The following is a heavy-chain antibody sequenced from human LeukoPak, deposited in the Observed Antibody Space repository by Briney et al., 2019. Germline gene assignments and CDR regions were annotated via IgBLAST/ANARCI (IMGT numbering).Heavy chain of an antibody. CDR1: GGTFSSYT. CDR2: FIPIFGTA. CDR3: SRANSYYKYYMEV. J-gene: IGHJ6*03. D-gene: IGHD2/OR15-2a*01. V-gene: IGHV1-69*05. Sequence: GASVKVSCKVSGGTFSSYTVTWVRQAPGQGLEWMGGFIPIFGTANYAQKFQGRVTITTDEDSTTASMELSSLTSEDTAVYYCSRANSYYKYYMEVWGKGTMVTVSS.